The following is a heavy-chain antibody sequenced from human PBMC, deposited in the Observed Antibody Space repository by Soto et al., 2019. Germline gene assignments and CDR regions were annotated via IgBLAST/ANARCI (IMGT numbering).Heavy chain of an antibody. V-gene: IGHV3-23*01. CDR1: GFTFSNYA. CDR2: ISNTGGST. CDR3: AKTKAYDSLDN. J-gene: IGHJ4*02. Sequence: GGSLRLSCAASGFTFSNYAMSWVRQAPGKGLEWVSGISNTGGSTGYADSVKGRFTISRDNAKNSVNLQMNSLRAEDTAVYYCAKTKAYDSLDNWGQGTLVTVSS. D-gene: IGHD3-16*01.